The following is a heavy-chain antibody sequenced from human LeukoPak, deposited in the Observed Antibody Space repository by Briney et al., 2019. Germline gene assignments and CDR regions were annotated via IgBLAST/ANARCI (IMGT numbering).Heavy chain of an antibody. J-gene: IGHJ5*02. Sequence: GSLRLSCAASGFSFSTYTINWVRQAPGKGLEWSGSIYYSGSTYYNPSLKSRVTISVDTSKNQFSRKLSSVTAADTAVYYCARHPYDFWSGYRDWFDPWGQGTLVTVSS. CDR3: ARHPYDFWSGYRDWFDP. CDR1: GFSFSTYT. V-gene: IGHV4-39*01. CDR2: IYYSGST. D-gene: IGHD3-3*01.